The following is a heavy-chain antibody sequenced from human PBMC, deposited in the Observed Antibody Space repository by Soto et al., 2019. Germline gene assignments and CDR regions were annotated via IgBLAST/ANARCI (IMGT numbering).Heavy chain of an antibody. V-gene: IGHV4-30-2*01. CDR1: GGSISSGGYS. J-gene: IGHJ2*01. CDR2: IFHSGST. CDR3: ARGGGSGSPDWYFHV. Sequence: QLQLQESGSGLVKPSQTLSLTCAVSGGSISSGGYSWSWLRQPPGKGLEWIGYIFHSGSTYYNPSLKSRVTRAVDGSKNRSSLALSSVTAADTAVYYCARGGGSGSPDWYFHVWGRGTLGTVSS. D-gene: IGHD1-26*01.